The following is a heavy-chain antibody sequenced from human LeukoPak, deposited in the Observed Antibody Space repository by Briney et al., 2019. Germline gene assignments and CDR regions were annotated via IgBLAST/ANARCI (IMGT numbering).Heavy chain of an antibody. CDR3: ARDYYDTSGYLGWFDP. V-gene: IGHV1-2*06. CDR2: INPNSGGT. D-gene: IGHD3-22*01. Sequence: GASVKVSCKASGGTFSSYAISWVRQAPGQGLEWMGRINPNSGGTNYAQKFQGRVTMTRDTSISTAYMELSRLRSDDTAVYYCARDYYDTSGYLGWFDPWGQGTLVTVSS. CDR1: GGTFSSYA. J-gene: IGHJ5*02.